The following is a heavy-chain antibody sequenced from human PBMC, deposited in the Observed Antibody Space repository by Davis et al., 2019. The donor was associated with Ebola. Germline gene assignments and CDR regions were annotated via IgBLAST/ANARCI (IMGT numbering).Heavy chain of an antibody. CDR1: GFSFSTYG. CDR2: ISSSGSTI. Sequence: GGSLRLSCAASGFSFSTYGMHWVRQAPGKGLEWVSYISSSGSTIYYADSVKGRFTISRDNAKNSLYLQMNSLRAEDTAVYYCARDKGIAAAGTILDYWGQGTLVTVSS. D-gene: IGHD6-13*01. CDR3: ARDKGIAAAGTILDY. V-gene: IGHV3-48*04. J-gene: IGHJ4*02.